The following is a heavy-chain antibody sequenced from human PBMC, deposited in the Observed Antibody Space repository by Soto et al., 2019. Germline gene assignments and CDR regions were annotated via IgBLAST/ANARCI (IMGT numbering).Heavy chain of an antibody. CDR1: GGTFSSYA. V-gene: IGHV1-69*13. CDR2: IIPIFGTA. CDR3: ARDSGIAARDDYYYYGMDV. J-gene: IGHJ6*02. Sequence: GASVKVSCKASGGTFSSYAISWVRQAPGQGLEWMGGIIPIFGTANYAQKFQGRVTITADESTSTAYMGLSSLRSEDTAVYYCARDSGIAARDDYYYYGMDVWGQGTTVTVSS. D-gene: IGHD6-6*01.